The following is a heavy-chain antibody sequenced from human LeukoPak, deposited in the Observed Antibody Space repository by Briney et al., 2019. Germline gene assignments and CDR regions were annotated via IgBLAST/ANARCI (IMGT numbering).Heavy chain of an antibody. J-gene: IGHJ4*02. V-gene: IGHV3-66*01. CDR3: ARVNYGSGTYFDY. D-gene: IGHD3-10*01. CDR1: GFTVSSNY. CDR2: IYSGGST. Sequence: PGGSLRLSCAASGFTVSSNYMSWVRQAPGKGLEWVSVIYSGGSTYYADSVKGRFTISRDNSKNTLYLQMNSLRAEDTAVYYCARVNYGSGTYFDYWGQGTLVTVSS.